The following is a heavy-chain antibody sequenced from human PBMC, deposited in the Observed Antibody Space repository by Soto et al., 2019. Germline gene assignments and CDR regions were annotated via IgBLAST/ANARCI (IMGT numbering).Heavy chain of an antibody. Sequence: GGSLRLSCAASGFTFSSYGMHWVRQAPGKGLEWVAVISYDGSNKYYADSVKGRFTISRDNSKNTLYLQMNSLRAEDTAVYYCAKSLKRAYGDYEYFDLWGRGTLVTVSS. V-gene: IGHV3-30*18. CDR1: GFTFSSYG. J-gene: IGHJ2*01. CDR3: AKSLKRAYGDYEYFDL. CDR2: ISYDGSNK. D-gene: IGHD4-17*01.